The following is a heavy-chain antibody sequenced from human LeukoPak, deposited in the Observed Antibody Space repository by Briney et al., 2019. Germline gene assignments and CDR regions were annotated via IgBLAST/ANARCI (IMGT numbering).Heavy chain of an antibody. J-gene: IGHJ3*02. Sequence: SETLSLTCAVSGGSISSGGYSWSWIRQPPGKGLEWIGYIYHSGSTYYNPSLKSRVTISVDRSKNQFSLKLSSVTAADTAVYYCARVNYDILTGYAYAFGIWGQGTMVTVSS. CDR1: GGSISSGGYS. D-gene: IGHD3-9*01. V-gene: IGHV4-30-2*01. CDR3: ARVNYDILTGYAYAFGI. CDR2: IYHSGST.